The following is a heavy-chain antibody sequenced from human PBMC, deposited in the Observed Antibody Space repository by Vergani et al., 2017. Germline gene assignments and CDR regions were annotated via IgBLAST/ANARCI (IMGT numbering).Heavy chain of an antibody. CDR2: INPNSGGT. J-gene: IGHJ4*02. V-gene: IGHV1-2*02. D-gene: IGHD6-13*01. Sequence: QVQLVQSGAEVKKPGASVKVSCKASGYTFTGYYMHWVRQAPGQGLEWMGWINPNSGGTNYAQKCQGRATMTRDTSISTAYMELSGLRSDDTAVYYCARESGIQQQLVHGYWGQASLVTVSS. CDR3: ARESGIQQQLVHGY. CDR1: GYTFTGYY.